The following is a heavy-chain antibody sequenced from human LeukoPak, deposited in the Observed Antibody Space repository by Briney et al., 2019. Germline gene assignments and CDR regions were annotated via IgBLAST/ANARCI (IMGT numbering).Heavy chain of an antibody. CDR1: GYTFTGYY. J-gene: IGHJ4*02. Sequence: ASVKVSCKASGYTFTGYYMHWVRQAPGQGLEWMGWINPNSGGTNYAQKFQGRVTMTRDTSISTAYMELSRLRSDDTAVYYCARDRSVNRSGRYQPVDYWGQGTLVTVSS. CDR3: ARDRSVNRSGRYQPVDY. D-gene: IGHD3-10*01. CDR2: INPNSGGT. V-gene: IGHV1-2*02.